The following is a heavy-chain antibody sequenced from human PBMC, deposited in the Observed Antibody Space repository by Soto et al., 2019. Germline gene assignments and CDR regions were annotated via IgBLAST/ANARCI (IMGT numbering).Heavy chain of an antibody. CDR1: GFSLSTSGVG. D-gene: IGHD3-3*01. V-gene: IGHV2-5*02. J-gene: IGHJ6*02. Sequence: QITLKESGPTLVKPTQTLTLTCTFSGFSLSTSGVGVGWIRQPPGKALECLALIYWDDDKRYSPSLKSRLTITKDTSKNQVVLTMTNMDPVDTATYYCAHRRPYYSFWSGSPYGMDVWGQGTTVTVSS. CDR2: IYWDDDK. CDR3: AHRRPYYSFWSGSPYGMDV.